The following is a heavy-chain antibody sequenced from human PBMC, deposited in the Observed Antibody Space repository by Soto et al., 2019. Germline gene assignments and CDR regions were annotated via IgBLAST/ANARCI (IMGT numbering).Heavy chain of an antibody. CDR3: ARGPILGLMVYAGYFDY. J-gene: IGHJ4*02. D-gene: IGHD2-8*01. CDR1: GGTFSSYA. CDR2: IIPIFGTA. Sequence: QVQLVQSGAEVKKPGSSVKVSCKASGGTFSSYAISWVRQAPGQGLEWMGGIIPIFGTANYAQKFQGRVTITADESTSTAYMELSSLTSEDTAVYYCARGPILGLMVYAGYFDYWGQGTLVTVSS. V-gene: IGHV1-69*01.